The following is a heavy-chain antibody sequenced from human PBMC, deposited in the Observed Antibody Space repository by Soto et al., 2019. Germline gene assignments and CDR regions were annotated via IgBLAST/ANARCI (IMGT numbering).Heavy chain of an antibody. CDR1: GFTFSSYE. V-gene: IGHV3-48*03. Sequence: GGSLRLSCAASGFTFSSYEMNWVRQAPGKGLEWASYISSSGSTIYYADSVKGRFTISRDNAKNSLYLQMNSLRAEDTAVYYCARDLVAAAETNWGQGTLVTVSA. CDR3: ARDLVAAAETN. D-gene: IGHD6-13*01. J-gene: IGHJ4*02. CDR2: ISSSGSTI.